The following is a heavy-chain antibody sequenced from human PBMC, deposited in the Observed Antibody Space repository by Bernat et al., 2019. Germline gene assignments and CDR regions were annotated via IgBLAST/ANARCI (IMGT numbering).Heavy chain of an antibody. CDR3: ARVAAAYSSGWYGAFDY. D-gene: IGHD6-19*01. CDR2: IIPILGIA. Sequence: QVQLVQSGAEVKKPGSSVKVSCKASGGTFSSYAISWVRQAPGQGLEWMGRIIPILGIANYAQKFQGRDTITADKSTSTAYKELSSLRSEDTAVYYCARVAAAYSSGWYGAFDYWGQGTLVTV. V-gene: IGHV1-69*04. J-gene: IGHJ4*02. CDR1: GGTFSSYA.